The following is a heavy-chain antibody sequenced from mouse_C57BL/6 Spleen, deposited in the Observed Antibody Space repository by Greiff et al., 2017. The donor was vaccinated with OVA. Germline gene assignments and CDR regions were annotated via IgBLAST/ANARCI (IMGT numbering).Heavy chain of an antibody. CDR3: ARGGKLDY. V-gene: IGHV1-72*01. J-gene: IGHJ2*01. D-gene: IGHD2-1*01. CDR2: IGPNSGGT. Sequence: QVQLQQSGAELVKPGASVKLSCKASGYTFTSYWMHWVKQRPGRGLEWIGRIGPNSGGTKYNEKFKGKATLTVDKPSSTAYMHLSSLTSEDSAVYYCARGGKLDYGGQGTTVKVS. CDR1: GYTFTSYW.